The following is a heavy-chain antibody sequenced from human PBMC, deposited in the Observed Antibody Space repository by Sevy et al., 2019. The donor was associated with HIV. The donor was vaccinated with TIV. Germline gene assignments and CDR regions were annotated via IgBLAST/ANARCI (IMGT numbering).Heavy chain of an antibody. CDR3: TRASLLGYCSTTSCYYAFDI. J-gene: IGHJ3*02. CDR1: GITFSTSV. CDR2: ISGDTYYT. D-gene: IGHD2-2*01. V-gene: IGHV3-21*01. Sequence: GGSLRLSCNASGITFSTSVMNWVRQSPDRGLEWVSSISGDTYYTHYADSMRGRFIVSRDNAKNSLFLEMNSLTVADTAVYYCTRASLLGYCSTTSCYYAFDIWGPGTVVTVSS.